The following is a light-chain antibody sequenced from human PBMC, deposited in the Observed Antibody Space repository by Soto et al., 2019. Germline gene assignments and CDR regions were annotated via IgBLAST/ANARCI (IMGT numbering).Light chain of an antibody. CDR1: RSNIDRQV. Sequence: QSVLTQPPSASRSPRQRVTISCSGSRSNIDRQVVQWFQHIPGTAPKLRRQNNNERPSGVPGRFSGSKSGTSATLAISGLQSEDEGDYYCATWDDRLDGPGFGGGTKVTVL. CDR2: NNN. J-gene: IGLJ2*01. V-gene: IGLV1-44*01. CDR3: ATWDDRLDGPG.